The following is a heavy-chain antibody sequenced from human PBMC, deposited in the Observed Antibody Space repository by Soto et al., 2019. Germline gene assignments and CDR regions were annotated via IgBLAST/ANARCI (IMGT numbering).Heavy chain of an antibody. Sequence: SVKVSCKASGGTFSSYAISWVRQAPGQGLEWMGGIIPIFGTANYAQKFQGRVTITADKSTSTAYMELSSLRSEDTAVYYCARDLGYYDSSGHYPGNFDYWGQGTLVTVSS. V-gene: IGHV1-69*06. CDR1: GGTFSSYA. J-gene: IGHJ4*02. CDR2: IIPIFGTA. CDR3: ARDLGYYDSSGHYPGNFDY. D-gene: IGHD3-22*01.